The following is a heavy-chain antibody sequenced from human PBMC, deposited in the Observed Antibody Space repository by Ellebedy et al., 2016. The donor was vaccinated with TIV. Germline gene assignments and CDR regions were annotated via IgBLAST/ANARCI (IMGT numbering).Heavy chain of an antibody. CDR2: IYPGDSDT. J-gene: IGHJ5*02. Sequence: GGSLRLSXKGSGYSFTSYWIGWVRQMPGKGLEWMGIIYPGDSDTRYSPSFQGQVTISVDKSISTAYLQWSSLKASDTAMYYCARHHSTSWYWFDPWGQGTLVTVSS. V-gene: IGHV5-51*01. CDR1: GYSFTSYW. D-gene: IGHD6-13*01. CDR3: ARHHSTSWYWFDP.